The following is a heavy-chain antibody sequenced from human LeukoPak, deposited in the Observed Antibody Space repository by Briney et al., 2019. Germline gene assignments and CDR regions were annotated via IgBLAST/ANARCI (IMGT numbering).Heavy chain of an antibody. V-gene: IGHV4-59*01. CDR1: GGSISSYY. CDR2: IYYSGST. CDR3: ARDAADYDSSGYYGFDY. D-gene: IGHD3-22*01. J-gene: IGHJ4*02. Sequence: SETLSLTCTVSGGSISSYYWSWIRQPPGKGLEWIGYIYYSGSTNYNPSLKSRVTISVDTSKNQFSLRLRSVTAADTAVYYCARDAADYDSSGYYGFDYWGQGTLVTVSS.